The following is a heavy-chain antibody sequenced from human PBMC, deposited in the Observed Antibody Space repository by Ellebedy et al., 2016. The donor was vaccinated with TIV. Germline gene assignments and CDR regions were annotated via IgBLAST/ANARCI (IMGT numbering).Heavy chain of an antibody. CDR2: IGDSGTT. V-gene: IGHV3-23*01. CDR3: AKARGSSSFFDY. Sequence: GGSLRLXXAASGFTFSSYTMSWVRQAPGKGLEWVSAIGDSGTTYYADSVKGRFTISRDTSKNTLYLQMNSLRGEDTAVYYCAKARGSSSFFDYWGQGTLVTVSS. CDR1: GFTFSSYT. D-gene: IGHD6-6*01. J-gene: IGHJ4*02.